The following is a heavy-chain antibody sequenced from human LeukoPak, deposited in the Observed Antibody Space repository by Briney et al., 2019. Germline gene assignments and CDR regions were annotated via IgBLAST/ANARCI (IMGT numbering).Heavy chain of an antibody. Sequence: SETLSLTCTVSGGSISSYYWSWIRQPPGKRLEWIGYIYHSGSTNYNPSLKSRVTISADTSKNLFSLKLSSVTAADTAVYYCARHAGYYFDSGRSFDPWGQGTLVTVSS. J-gene: IGHJ5*02. CDR3: ARHAGYYFDSGRSFDP. D-gene: IGHD3-10*01. CDR2: IYHSGST. V-gene: IGHV4-59*08. CDR1: GGSISSYY.